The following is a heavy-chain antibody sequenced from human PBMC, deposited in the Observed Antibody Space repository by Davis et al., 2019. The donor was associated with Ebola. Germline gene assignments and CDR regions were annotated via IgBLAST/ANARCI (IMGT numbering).Heavy chain of an antibody. CDR3: ARVRNGDYHY. Sequence: PGGSLRLSCAASGFTFSSYTMHWVRQAPGKGLEWVSVIYSGGSAYYADSVKGRFTISRDKSKNTLYLQMNSLRAEDTAVYYCARVRNGDYHYWGQGTLVTVSS. CDR2: IYSGGSA. D-gene: IGHD4-17*01. J-gene: IGHJ4*02. V-gene: IGHV3-53*01. CDR1: GFTFSSYT.